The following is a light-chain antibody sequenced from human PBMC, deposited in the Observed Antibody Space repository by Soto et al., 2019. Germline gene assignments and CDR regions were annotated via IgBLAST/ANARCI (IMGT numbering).Light chain of an antibody. V-gene: IGLV1-40*01. CDR2: GNF. J-gene: IGLJ2*01. CDR1: SSSIGAGYD. Sequence: QPVLTQPPSVSGAPGQRVTISCAGGSSSIGAGYDVHWYQQVPGTAPKLLIYGNFNRPSGVPDRFSCSKSGTSASLAITGLQAGDEADYYCQSYDSSLSGVVFGGGTQLTVL. CDR3: QSYDSSLSGVV.